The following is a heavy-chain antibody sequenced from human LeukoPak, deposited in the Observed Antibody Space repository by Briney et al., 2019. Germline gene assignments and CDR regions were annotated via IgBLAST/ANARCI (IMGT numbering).Heavy chain of an antibody. CDR3: ARYNSAWKTDDY. Sequence: GGSLRLSCAASGFTFNSHWMTWVRQAPGKGLEWVADIKKDGSDKYYAGSVKGRFTISRDNAKNSLYLQMNSLRAEDTAVYFCARYNSAWKTDDYWGQGTLVTVSS. J-gene: IGHJ4*02. CDR1: GFTFNSHW. CDR2: IKKDGSDK. V-gene: IGHV3-7*03. D-gene: IGHD6-19*01.